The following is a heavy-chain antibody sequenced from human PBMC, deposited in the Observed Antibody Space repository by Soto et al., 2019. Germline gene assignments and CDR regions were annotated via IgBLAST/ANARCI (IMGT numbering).Heavy chain of an antibody. V-gene: IGHV3-30*03. D-gene: IGHD6-13*01. J-gene: IGHJ6*02. CDR2: ISYDGSNK. CDR1: GFTFSRYG. CDR3: ARAAGTYYGMDV. Sequence: PGWSPRLPFSVTGFTFSRYGIHWVRQAPGKGLEWVAVISYDGSNKYYADSVKGRFTISRDNSKNTLYLQMNSLRAEDTAVYYCARAAGTYYGMDVWGQGT.